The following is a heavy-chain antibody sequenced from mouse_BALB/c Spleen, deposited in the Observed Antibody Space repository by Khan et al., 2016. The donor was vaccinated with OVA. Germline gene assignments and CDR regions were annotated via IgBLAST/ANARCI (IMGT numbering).Heavy chain of an antibody. CDR1: GYSFTAYY. D-gene: IGHD2-14*01. CDR2: INPNTDTT. Sequence: VQLKQSGPDLVKTGASVKISCKASGYSFTAYYMNWVKLSHGKSLECIGRINPNTDTTNYNQKFKGQAILPVDTSSSTAYMELRSLSSDDTAVYCCARGYDFMAYWGQGTLVTVSA. J-gene: IGHJ3*01. CDR3: ARGYDFMAY. V-gene: IGHV1-18*01.